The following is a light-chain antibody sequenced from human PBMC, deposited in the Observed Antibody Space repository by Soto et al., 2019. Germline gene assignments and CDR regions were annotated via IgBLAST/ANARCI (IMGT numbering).Light chain of an antibody. CDR3: CSYAGSSTSYV. CDR2: EGS. Sequence: ALSQRASVSGAPGQSITISCTGTSSDVGSYNLVSWYQQHPGKAPKLMIYEGSKRPSGVSNRFSGSKSGNTASLTISGLQAEDEADYYCCSYAGSSTSYVFGTGTKITVL. CDR1: SSDVGSYNL. V-gene: IGLV2-23*01. J-gene: IGLJ1*01.